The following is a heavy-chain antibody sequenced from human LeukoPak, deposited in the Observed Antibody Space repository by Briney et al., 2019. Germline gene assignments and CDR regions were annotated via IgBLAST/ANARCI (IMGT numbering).Heavy chain of an antibody. CDR2: IYYSGST. CDR1: GGSISSSSYY. D-gene: IGHD3-22*01. J-gene: IGHJ6*03. V-gene: IGHV4-39*07. CDR3: ARVTYYYDSSGPPRMDV. Sequence: SETLSLTCTVSGGSISSSSYYWGWIRQPPGKGLEWIGSIYYSGSTYYNPSLKSRVTISVDTSKNQFSLKLSSVTAADTAVYYCARVTYYYDSSGPPRMDVWGKGTTVTVSS.